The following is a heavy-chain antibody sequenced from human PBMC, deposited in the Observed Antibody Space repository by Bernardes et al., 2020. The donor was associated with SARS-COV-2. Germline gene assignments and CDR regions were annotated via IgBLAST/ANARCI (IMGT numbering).Heavy chain of an antibody. J-gene: IGHJ4*02. CDR3: ARGTRITIFGVVMGPAHYFDY. D-gene: IGHD3-3*01. CDR1: GGSFNGYY. V-gene: IGHV4-34*01. CDR2: INHSGST. Sequence: SETLSLTCAVYGGSFNGYYWSWIRQPPGKGLEWIGEINHSGSTNYNPSLKSRVTISVDTSKNQFSLKLSSVTAADTAVYYCARGTRITIFGVVMGPAHYFDYWGQGTLVTVSS.